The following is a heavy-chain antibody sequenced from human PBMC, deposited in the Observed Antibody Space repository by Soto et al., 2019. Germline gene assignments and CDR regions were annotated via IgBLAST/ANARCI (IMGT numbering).Heavy chain of an antibody. J-gene: IGHJ4*02. V-gene: IGHV1-69*06. CDR2: IIPIFGTA. CDR1: GGTFSSYA. Sequence: QVQLVQSGAEVKKPGSSVKVSCKASGGTFSSYAISWVRQAPGQGLEWMGGIIPIFGTANYAQKFQGRVTITGDKSTSTAYMELSSLRSEDTAVYYCARGGYYGSGSYYNSHDYWGQGTLVTGSS. D-gene: IGHD3-10*01. CDR3: ARGGYYGSGSYYNSHDY.